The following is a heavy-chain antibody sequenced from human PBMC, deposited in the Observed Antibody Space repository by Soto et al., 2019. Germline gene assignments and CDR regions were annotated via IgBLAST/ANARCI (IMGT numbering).Heavy chain of an antibody. J-gene: IGHJ6*02. CDR3: ARSIVVVPMGYYGMDV. CDR2: ISSSSSYI. V-gene: IGHV3-21*01. D-gene: IGHD2-2*01. CDR1: GFTFSSYS. Sequence: GGSLRLSCAASGFTFSSYSMNWVRQAPGKGLEWVSSISSSSSYIFYADSVKGRFTISRDNAKNSLYLQMNSLRAEDTAVYYCARSIVVVPMGYYGMDVWGQGTTVTVSS.